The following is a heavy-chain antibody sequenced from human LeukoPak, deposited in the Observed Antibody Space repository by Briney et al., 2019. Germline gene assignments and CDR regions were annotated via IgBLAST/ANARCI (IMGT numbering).Heavy chain of an antibody. CDR3: AKPNGYGLVDI. CDR1: GYSINNGYY. D-gene: IGHD3-10*01. CDR2: IFYSGST. V-gene: IGHV4-38-2*02. J-gene: IGHJ3*02. Sequence: SETLSLTCTVSGYSINNGYYWGWIRQPPGKGLEWIVNIFYSGSTYYSPSLKRRVTISLDTSRNQFSLKLTSVTAADTAVYYCAKPNGYGLVDIWGQGTMVTVSS.